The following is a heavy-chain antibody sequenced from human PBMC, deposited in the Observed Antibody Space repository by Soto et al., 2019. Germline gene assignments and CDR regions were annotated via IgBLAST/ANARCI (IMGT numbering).Heavy chain of an antibody. D-gene: IGHD3-22*01. CDR1: KITFINYA. Sequence: VQLLELGGGLVQPGGSLRLSCAASKITFINYAMSWVRQAPGKGLEWVSAISGGGGSVYHADSVKGRFTISRDNSKNTLYLQMNSLRAEDTAVYYCAKGRGYDSSGYAFDYWGQGTLVTVSS. J-gene: IGHJ4*02. CDR2: ISGGGGSV. CDR3: AKGRGYDSSGYAFDY. V-gene: IGHV3-23*01.